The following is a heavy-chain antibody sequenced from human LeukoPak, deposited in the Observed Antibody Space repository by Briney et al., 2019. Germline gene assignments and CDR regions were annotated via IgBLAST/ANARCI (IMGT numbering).Heavy chain of an antibody. CDR1: GFTFSSYA. V-gene: IGHV3-23*01. CDR3: ARAGYSGYRYYYYGMDV. CDR2: ISGSGGST. Sequence: GGSLRLSCAASGFTFSSYAMSWVRQAPGKGLEWVSAISGSGGSTYYADSVKGRSTISRDNSKNTLYLQMNSLRAEDTAVYYCARAGYSGYRYYYYGMDVWGQGTTVTVSS. J-gene: IGHJ6*02. D-gene: IGHD5-12*01.